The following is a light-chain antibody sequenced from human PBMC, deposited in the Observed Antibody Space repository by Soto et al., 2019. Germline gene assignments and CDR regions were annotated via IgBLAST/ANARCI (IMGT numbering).Light chain of an antibody. CDR3: SSYTSSSTLV. CDR2: EVS. CDR1: SSDVGGYNY. V-gene: IGLV2-14*01. J-gene: IGLJ2*01. Sequence: QSALTQPASVSGSPGQSITISCTGTSSDVGGYNYVSWYQQHPGKAPKLMIYEVSNRPSGVSNRFSGSKSGNTASLTISGLQAADEADYHCSSYTSSSTLVFGGGTK.